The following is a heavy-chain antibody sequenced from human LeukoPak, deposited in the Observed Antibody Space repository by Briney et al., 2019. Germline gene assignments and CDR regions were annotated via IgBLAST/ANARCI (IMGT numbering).Heavy chain of an antibody. J-gene: IGHJ3*02. CDR1: GGSISSSSYY. V-gene: IGHV4-39*07. CDR2: IYYSGST. D-gene: IGHD4-17*01. Sequence: SETPSLTCTVSGGSISSSSYYWGWIRQPPGKGLEWIGSIYYSGSTYYNPSLKSRVTISVDTSKNQFSLKLSSVTAADTAVYYCARDFYGDYGDAFDIWGQGTMVTVSS. CDR3: ARDFYGDYGDAFDI.